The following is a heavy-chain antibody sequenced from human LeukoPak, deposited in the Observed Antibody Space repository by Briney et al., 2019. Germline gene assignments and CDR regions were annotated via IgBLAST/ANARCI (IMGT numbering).Heavy chain of an antibody. Sequence: PSETLSLTCTVSGGSITNYYWTWIRQPPGKGLEWVGYIHYSGSTNYNPSLKSRVTISVDTSKNQFSLKLSSVTAADTAVYYCARASVTYYYYYYMDVWGKGTTVTVSS. CDR1: GGSITNYY. CDR3: ARASVTYYYYYYMDV. J-gene: IGHJ6*03. D-gene: IGHD4-11*01. CDR2: IHYSGST. V-gene: IGHV4-59*01.